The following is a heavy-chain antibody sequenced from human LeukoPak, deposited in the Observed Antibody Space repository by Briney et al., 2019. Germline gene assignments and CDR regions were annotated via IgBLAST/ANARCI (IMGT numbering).Heavy chain of an antibody. J-gene: IGHJ6*03. V-gene: IGHV3-23*01. Sequence: GGSLRLSCAASGFTFSSYAMSWVRQAPGKGLEWVSAISGSGGSTYYADSVKGRFTISRDNSKNTLYLQMNSLRAEDTAVYYCASPITIFGVVKGYYMDVWGKGTTVTVSS. CDR3: ASPITIFGVVKGYYMDV. CDR2: ISGSGGST. D-gene: IGHD3-3*01. CDR1: GFTFSSYA.